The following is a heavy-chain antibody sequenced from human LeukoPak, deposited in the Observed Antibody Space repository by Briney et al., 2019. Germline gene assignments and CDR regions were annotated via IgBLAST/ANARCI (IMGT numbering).Heavy chain of an antibody. V-gene: IGHV1-8*03. CDR2: MSPSTGNT. CDR1: GYTFTTYD. D-gene: IGHD1-26*01. J-gene: IGHJ5*02. CDR3: ARGVGVGATNWFDP. Sequence: GASVKVSCKASGYTFTTYDINWVRQATGQGLEWMGWMSPSTGNTGYAQKFQGRVTITRDTPISTAYMELSSLRSEDTAVYYCARGVGVGATNWFDPWGQGTLVTVSS.